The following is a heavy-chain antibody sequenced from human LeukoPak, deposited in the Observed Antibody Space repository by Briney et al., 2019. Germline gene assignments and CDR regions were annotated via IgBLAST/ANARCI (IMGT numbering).Heavy chain of an antibody. V-gene: IGHV4-59*01. J-gene: IGHJ4*02. CDR1: GGSISSYY. CDR2: IYYSGST. D-gene: IGHD5-12*01. Sequence: SETLSLTCTVSGGSISSYYWSWIRQPPGKGLEWIGYIYYSGSTNYNPSLKSRVTISVDTSKNQFSLKLSSVTAADTAVYYCARGAMSGYVVDYWGQGTLVTVSS. CDR3: ARGAMSGYVVDY.